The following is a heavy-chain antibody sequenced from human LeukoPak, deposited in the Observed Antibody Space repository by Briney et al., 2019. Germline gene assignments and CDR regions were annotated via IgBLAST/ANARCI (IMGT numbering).Heavy chain of an antibody. CDR2: INPSGGST. CDR1: GYTFTSYY. J-gene: IGHJ5*02. V-gene: IGHV1-46*01. CDR3: ARDHDYVWGSYRLWFDP. Sequence: ASVKVSCKASGYTFTSYYMHWVRQAPGQGLEWMGIINPSGGSTSYAQKFQGRVTMTRDMSTSTVYMELSSLRSEDTAVYYCARDHDYVWGSYRLWFDPWGQGTLVTVSS. D-gene: IGHD3-16*02.